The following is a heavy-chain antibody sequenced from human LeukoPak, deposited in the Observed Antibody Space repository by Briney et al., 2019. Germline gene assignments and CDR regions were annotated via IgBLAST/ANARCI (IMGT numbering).Heavy chain of an antibody. Sequence: PGGSLRLSCAASGFTFSSYSMNWVRQAPGKGLEWVSSISSSSSYIYYADSVKGRLTISRDNAKNSLYLQMNSLRAEDTAVCYCARDGDSSSWYTKGRWEWAFDIWGQGTMVTVSS. CDR2: ISSSSSYI. V-gene: IGHV3-21*01. D-gene: IGHD6-13*01. CDR3: ARDGDSSSWYTKGRWEWAFDI. J-gene: IGHJ3*02. CDR1: GFTFSSYS.